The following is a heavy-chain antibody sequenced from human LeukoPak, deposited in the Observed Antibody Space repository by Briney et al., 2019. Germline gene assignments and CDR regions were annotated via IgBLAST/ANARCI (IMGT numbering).Heavy chain of an antibody. J-gene: IGHJ4*02. CDR1: GDSITSGSYY. D-gene: IGHD3-22*01. Sequence: SETLSLTCTVSGDSITSGSYYWGWIRQPPGRGLEWIGSIYYSGNTYYNPSLKSRVTISVDTSKNQFSLKLRSVTAADTAVYYCARHWLGYYDGGGYPYYFDYWGQGTLVTVSS. V-gene: IGHV4-39*01. CDR3: ARHWLGYYDGGGYPYYFDY. CDR2: IYYSGNT.